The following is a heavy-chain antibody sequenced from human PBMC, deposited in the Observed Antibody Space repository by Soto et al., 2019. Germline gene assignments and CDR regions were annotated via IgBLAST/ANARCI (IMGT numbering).Heavy chain of an antibody. V-gene: IGHV3-15*07. CDR3: ATDQEAITTFGVVVPFFDY. J-gene: IGHJ4*02. CDR1: VFTFSDAW. Sequence: EVQLVESGGGLVKPGGSLRVSCAASVFTFSDAWMNWVRQAPGRGLEWVGRIKSKSVGGAIEYAAHVRGRFTISRDDSKDTVFLQMDSLRTEDTAVYFCATDQEAITTFGVVVPFFDYWGLGTRVTVSS. CDR2: IKSKSVGGAI. D-gene: IGHD3-3*01.